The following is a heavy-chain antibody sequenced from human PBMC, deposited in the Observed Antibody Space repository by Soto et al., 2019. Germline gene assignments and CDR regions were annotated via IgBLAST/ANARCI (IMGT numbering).Heavy chain of an antibody. CDR2: INPSGGST. CDR1: GYTFTIYY. D-gene: IGHD1-26*01. CDR3: ARDLTAFIGSPGANYFDY. J-gene: IGHJ4*02. V-gene: IGHV1-46*01. Sequence: ASVKVSCTASGYTFTIYYMHWVRQAPGQGLEWMGIINPSGGSTSYAQKFQGRVTMTRDTSTSTVYMELSSLRSEDTAVYYCARDLTAFIGSPGANYFDYWGQGTLVTVSS.